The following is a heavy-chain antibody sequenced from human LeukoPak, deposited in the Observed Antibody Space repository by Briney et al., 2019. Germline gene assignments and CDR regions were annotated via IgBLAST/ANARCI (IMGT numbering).Heavy chain of an antibody. V-gene: IGHV3-7*01. CDR3: ARVGYCRGGSCYGQPSFDH. J-gene: IGHJ4*02. Sequence: GGSLRLSCAASEFNFSNYWMSWVRQAPGKGLEWVANIKQDGSEKSYVDSVKGRFTISRDTAKTSLYLQMNSLRAEATAVYYCARVGYCRGGSCYGQPSFDHWGQGTLVTVSS. CDR2: IKQDGSEK. D-gene: IGHD2-15*01. CDR1: EFNFSNYW.